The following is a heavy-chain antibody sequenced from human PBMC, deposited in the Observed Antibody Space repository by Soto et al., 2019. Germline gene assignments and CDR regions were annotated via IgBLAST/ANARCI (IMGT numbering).Heavy chain of an antibody. CDR2: ISSSGSTI. D-gene: IGHD3-10*01. CDR1: GFTFSSYE. J-gene: IGHJ4*02. V-gene: IGHV3-48*03. Sequence: EVQLVESGGGLVQPGGSLRLSCAASGFTFSSYEMNWVRQAPGKGLEWVSYISSSGSTIYYADSVKGRFTISRDNAKNSLDLQMNSLRAEDTAVYYCARDRITMVRGVTKFDYWGQGTLVTVSS. CDR3: ARDRITMVRGVTKFDY.